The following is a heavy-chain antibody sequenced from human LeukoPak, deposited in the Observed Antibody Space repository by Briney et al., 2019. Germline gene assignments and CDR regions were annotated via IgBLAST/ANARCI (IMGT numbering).Heavy chain of an antibody. CDR2: ISSSGST. CDR1: GGSFSGYY. V-gene: IGHV4-34*01. CDR3: ARGPYSYDSSGAFDI. Sequence: SETLSLTCAVYGGSFSGYYWSWIRQPPGKGLEWIGRISSSGSTNYNPSLKSRVTISVDTSKNQFSLKLSSVTAADTAVYFCARGPYSYDSSGAFDIWGQGTMVTVSS. J-gene: IGHJ3*02. D-gene: IGHD3-22*01.